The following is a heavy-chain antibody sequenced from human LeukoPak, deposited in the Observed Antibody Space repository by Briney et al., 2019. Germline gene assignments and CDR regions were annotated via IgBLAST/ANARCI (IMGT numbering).Heavy chain of an antibody. V-gene: IGHV1-2*02. CDR1: GYTFTGYY. CDR3: ARTSAGTGVAFDP. Sequence: ASVKVSCKASGYTFTGYYMYWVRQAPGQGLEWMGWINPNSGDTNYAQKFQGRVTMTRDTSISTAYMELSRLRSEDTAVYYCARTSAGTGVAFDPWGQGTLVTVSS. CDR2: INPNSGDT. J-gene: IGHJ5*02. D-gene: IGHD6-19*01.